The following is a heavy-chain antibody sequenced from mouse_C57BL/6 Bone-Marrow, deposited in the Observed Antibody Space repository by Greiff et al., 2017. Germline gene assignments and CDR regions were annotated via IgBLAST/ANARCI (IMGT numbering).Heavy chain of an antibody. V-gene: IGHV1-72*01. CDR1: GYTFTSYW. D-gene: IGHD2-4*01. CDR2: IDPNSGGT. Sequence: QVQLQQPGAELVKPGASVKLSCKASGYTFTSYWMHWVKQRPGRGLEWMGRIDPNSGGTKYNEKFKSKATLTVDKPSSTAYMQLSSLTSEDSAVYYCARLDYDSGYYAMDYWGQGTSVTVSS. CDR3: ARLDYDSGYYAMDY. J-gene: IGHJ4*01.